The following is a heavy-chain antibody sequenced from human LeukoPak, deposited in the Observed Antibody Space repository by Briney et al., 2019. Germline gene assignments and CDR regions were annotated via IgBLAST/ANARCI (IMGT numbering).Heavy chain of an antibody. J-gene: IGHJ4*02. V-gene: IGHV3-43*02. CDR2: IHRDGRTT. CDR1: GFSFDDYD. CDR3: AKTRRSGTEYGDFDH. Sequence: GGSLRLSCVTSGFSFDDYDMHWVRQAPGKGLEWVSLIHRDGRTTYYVDSVKGRFAISRDNSRRSLYLQINSLRTEDTALYHCAKTRRSGTEYGDFDHWGQGTLVTVSS. D-gene: IGHD1-26*01.